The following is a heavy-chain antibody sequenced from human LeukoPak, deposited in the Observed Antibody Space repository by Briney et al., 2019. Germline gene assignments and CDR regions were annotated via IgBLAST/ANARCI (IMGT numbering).Heavy chain of an antibody. Sequence: SETLSLTCTVSGGSISSGSYYWSWIRQPAGKGLEWIGRLYTSGSTNYNPSLKSRVTISVDTSKNQFSLKLSSVTAADTAVYYCARSEANDYVWGSYRPGGAHDCWGQGTLVTASS. V-gene: IGHV4-61*02. CDR1: GGSISSGSYY. CDR3: ARSEANDYVWGSYRPGGAHDC. J-gene: IGHJ4*02. D-gene: IGHD3-16*02. CDR2: LYTSGST.